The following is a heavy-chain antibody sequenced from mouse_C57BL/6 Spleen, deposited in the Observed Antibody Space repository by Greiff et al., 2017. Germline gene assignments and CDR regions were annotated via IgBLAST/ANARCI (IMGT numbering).Heavy chain of an antibody. Sequence: VKLMESGPGLVQPSQSLSITCTVSGFSLTSYGVHWVRQSPGKGLEWLGVIWSGGSTDYNAAFISRLSISKDNSKSQVFFKMNSLQADDTAIYYCARNLGGYDWFAYWGQGTLVTVSA. CDR3: ARNLGGYDWFAY. CDR2: IWSGGST. V-gene: IGHV2-2*01. D-gene: IGHD2-2*01. J-gene: IGHJ3*01. CDR1: GFSLTSYG.